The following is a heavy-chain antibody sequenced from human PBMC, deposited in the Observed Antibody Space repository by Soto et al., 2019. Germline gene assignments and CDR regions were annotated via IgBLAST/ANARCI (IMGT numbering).Heavy chain of an antibody. CDR3: ARDLYGSGTHNYYYYGMDV. J-gene: IGHJ6*02. Sequence: ASVKVSCKASGGTFSSYAISWVRQAPGQGLEWMGGIIPIFGTANYAQKFQGRVTITADESTSTAYMELSSLRSEDTAVYYCARDLYGSGTHNYYYYGMDVWGQGTTVTVSS. CDR1: GGTFSSYA. D-gene: IGHD3-10*01. V-gene: IGHV1-69*01. CDR2: IIPIFGTA.